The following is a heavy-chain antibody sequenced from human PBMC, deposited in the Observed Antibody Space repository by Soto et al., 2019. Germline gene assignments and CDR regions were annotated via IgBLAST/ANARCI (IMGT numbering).Heavy chain of an antibody. J-gene: IGHJ4*02. Sequence: SETLSLTCTVSGGSMSSYYWSWIRQPPGKGLEWIGYIYDSGSTKYNPSLKSRVTISIDTSKNHFSLKLSSVTAADTAVYYCARDRSYYDSSVGYWGQGTLVTVSS. CDR1: GGSMSSYY. CDR2: IYDSGST. CDR3: ARDRSYYDSSVGY. D-gene: IGHD3-22*01. V-gene: IGHV4-59*01.